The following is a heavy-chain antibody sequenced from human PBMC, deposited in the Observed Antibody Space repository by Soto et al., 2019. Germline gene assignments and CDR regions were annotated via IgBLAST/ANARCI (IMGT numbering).Heavy chain of an antibody. Sequence: EVQLVESGGGLIQPGGSLRLSCSASGFTVSYFYMNWVRQAPGKGLEWVSVIYGGDSTYYADSVKGRFTTSRDSSKNTVYLQLNSLRAEDTAVYYCARDAYRATTFTTDYSYYAMDVWGQGTTVTVSS. CDR2: IYGGDST. CDR3: ARDAYRATTFTTDYSYYAMDV. V-gene: IGHV3-53*01. CDR1: GFTVSYFY. J-gene: IGHJ6*02. D-gene: IGHD1-1*01.